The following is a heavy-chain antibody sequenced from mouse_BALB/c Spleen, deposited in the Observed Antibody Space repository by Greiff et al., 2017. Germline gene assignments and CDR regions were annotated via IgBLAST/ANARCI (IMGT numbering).Heavy chain of an antibody. D-gene: IGHD4-1*01. CDR3: ARGENWDAMDY. CDR2: IWAGGST. Sequence: VKLMESGPGLVAPSQSLSITCTVSGFSLTSYGVHWVRQPPGKGLEWLGVIWAGGSTNYNSALMSRLSISKDNSKSQVFLKMNSLQTDDTAMYYCARGENWDAMDYWGQGTSVTVSS. CDR1: GFSLTSYG. J-gene: IGHJ4*01. V-gene: IGHV2-9*02.